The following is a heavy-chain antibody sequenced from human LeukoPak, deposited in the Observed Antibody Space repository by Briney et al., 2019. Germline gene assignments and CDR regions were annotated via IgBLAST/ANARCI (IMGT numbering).Heavy chain of an antibody. D-gene: IGHD1-14*01. J-gene: IGHJ4*02. CDR3: AKDRRTDFDY. CDR1: GFTFSSYG. V-gene: IGHV3-30*18. CDR2: ISYDGSNK. Sequence: GGSLRLSCAASGFTFSSYGMHWVRQAPGKGLEWVAVISYDGSNKYYADSVKGRFTISRDNSKNTLYLQMNSLRAEDTAVYYCAKDRRTDFDYWGQGTLVTASS.